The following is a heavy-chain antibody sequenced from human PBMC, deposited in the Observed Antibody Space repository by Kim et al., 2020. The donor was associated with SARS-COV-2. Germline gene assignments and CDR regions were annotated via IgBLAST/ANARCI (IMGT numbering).Heavy chain of an antibody. D-gene: IGHD4-17*01. V-gene: IGHV3-23*01. Sequence: GGSLRHSCAASGFAFTAYAMTWVRQAPGKGLEWVSTISGHGDTIYYGDSVRGRFTVSRDNPKNTVSLLMNSLTNEDTAVYYCARSPVTTGLYIDYWGRGTLVTVSS. J-gene: IGHJ4*02. CDR1: GFAFTAYA. CDR2: ISGHGDTI. CDR3: ARSPVTTGLYIDY.